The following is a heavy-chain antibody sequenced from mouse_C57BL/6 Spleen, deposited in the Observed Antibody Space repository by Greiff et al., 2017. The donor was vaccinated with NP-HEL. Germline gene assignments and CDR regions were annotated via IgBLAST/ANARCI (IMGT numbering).Heavy chain of an antibody. CDR1: GYAFSSSW. CDR3: ARNTPFYEAGFAY. Sequence: QVQLQQSGPELVKPGASVKISCKASGYAFSSSWMNWVKQRPGKGLEWIGRIYPGDGDTNYNGKFKGKATLTADKSSSTAYMQLSSLTSEDSAVYFCARNTPFYEAGFAYWGQGTLVTVSA. D-gene: IGHD5-1-1*01. CDR2: IYPGDGDT. V-gene: IGHV1-82*01. J-gene: IGHJ3*01.